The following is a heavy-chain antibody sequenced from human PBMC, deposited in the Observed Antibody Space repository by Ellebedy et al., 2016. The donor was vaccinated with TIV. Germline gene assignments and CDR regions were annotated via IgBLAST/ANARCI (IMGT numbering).Heavy chain of an antibody. J-gene: IGHJ6*02. CDR2: ISSSSSTI. CDR1: GFTFSSYS. V-gene: IGHV3-48*04. D-gene: IGHD6-19*01. Sequence: GGSLRLSXAASGFTFSSYSMNWVRQAPGKGLEWVSYISSSSSTIYYADSVKGRFTISRDNAKNSLYLQMNSLRAEDTAVYYCALEEYSSGLNYYYGMDVWGQGTTVTVSS. CDR3: ALEEYSSGLNYYYGMDV.